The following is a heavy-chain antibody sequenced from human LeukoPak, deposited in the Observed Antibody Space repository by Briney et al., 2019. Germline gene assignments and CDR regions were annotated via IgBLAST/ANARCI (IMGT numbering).Heavy chain of an antibody. CDR1: GFPSSTFW. CDR3: ARYIKGLYSSGIDY. J-gene: IGHJ4*02. D-gene: IGHD6-19*01. V-gene: IGHV3-11*01. CDR2: IRSSGSTT. Sequence: GGSLRLSCAVSGFPSSTFWMSWVRQAPGKGLEWVSYIRSSGSTTYYADSVKGRFTIPRDNAKNSLYLQMNSLRGEDTAVYYCARYIKGLYSSGIDYWGQGTLVTVSS.